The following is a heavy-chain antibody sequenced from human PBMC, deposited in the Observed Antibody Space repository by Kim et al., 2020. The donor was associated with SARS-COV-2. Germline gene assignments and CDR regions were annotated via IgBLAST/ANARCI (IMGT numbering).Heavy chain of an antibody. CDR1: GFTFSSYG. J-gene: IGHJ4*02. Sequence: GGSLRLSCAASGFTFSSYGMHWVRQAPGKGLEWVAVISYDGSNKYYADSVKGRFTISRDNSKNTLYLQMNSLRAEDTAVYYCARGGPVLLWFGEFDYWGQGTLVTVSS. V-gene: IGHV3-33*05. CDR2: ISYDGSNK. CDR3: ARGGPVLLWFGEFDY. D-gene: IGHD3-10*01.